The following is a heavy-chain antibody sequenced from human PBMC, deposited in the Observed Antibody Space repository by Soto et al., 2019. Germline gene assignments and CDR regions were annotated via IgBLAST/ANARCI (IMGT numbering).Heavy chain of an antibody. CDR1: GGTFSSYA. V-gene: IGHV1-69*13. D-gene: IGHD3-3*01. J-gene: IGHJ6*02. Sequence: SVKVSCKASGGTFSSYAISWVRQAPGQGLEWMGGIIPIFGTANYAQKFQGRVTITADESTSTAYMELSSLRSEDTAVYYRAKWTDDFWSGYYGSVYYYGMDVWGQGTTVTVSS. CDR2: IIPIFGTA. CDR3: AKWTDDFWSGYYGSVYYYGMDV.